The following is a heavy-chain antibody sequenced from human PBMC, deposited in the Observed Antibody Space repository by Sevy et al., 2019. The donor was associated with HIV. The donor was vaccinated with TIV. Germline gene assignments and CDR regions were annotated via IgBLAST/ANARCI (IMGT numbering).Heavy chain of an antibody. D-gene: IGHD3-22*01. J-gene: IGHJ4*02. V-gene: IGHV3-21*01. CDR3: ARFDYYYDSSGYYNYFDY. CDR2: ISSSSTYI. Sequence: GGSLILSCAASGFTFSSYSMNWVRQAPGKGLEWVSSISSSSTYIYYADSVKGRFTISRDNAKNSLYLQMNSLRAEDTAVYYCARFDYYYDSSGYYNYFDYWGQGTLVTVSS. CDR1: GFTFSSYS.